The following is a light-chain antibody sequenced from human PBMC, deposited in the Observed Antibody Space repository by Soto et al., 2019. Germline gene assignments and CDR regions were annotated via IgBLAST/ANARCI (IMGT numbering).Light chain of an antibody. V-gene: IGLV2-14*01. CDR1: SSDVGGYNY. J-gene: IGLJ1*01. CDR3: SSYTSSRNV. CDR2: DVS. Sequence: QSALTQPASVSGSPGQSITISCTGTSSDVGGYNYVSWYQQHPGKAPKLMIYDVSNRPPGVSNRFSGSKSGNTASLTISGLQAEDEADYYCSSYTSSRNVFGTGTKLTVL.